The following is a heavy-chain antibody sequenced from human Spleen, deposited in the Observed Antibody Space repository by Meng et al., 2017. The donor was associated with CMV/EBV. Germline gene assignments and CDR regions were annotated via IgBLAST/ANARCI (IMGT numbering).Heavy chain of an antibody. V-gene: IGHV5-51*01. CDR2: IYPGDSDI. CDR1: GYTFTNYW. D-gene: IGHD2-21*01. Sequence: KVSCKGSGYTFTNYWIAWVRQMPGQGLEWMGIIYPGDSDIRYSPSFQGQVTISADKSISTAYLQWSSLKASDTAMYYCARHPYGDYYYYYGMDVWGQGTTVTVSS. J-gene: IGHJ6*02. CDR3: ARHPYGDYYYYYGMDV.